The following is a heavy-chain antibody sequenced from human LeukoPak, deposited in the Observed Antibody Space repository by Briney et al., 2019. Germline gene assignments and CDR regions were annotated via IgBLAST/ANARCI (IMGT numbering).Heavy chain of an antibody. CDR1: GGSISSYY. V-gene: IGHV4-59*01. J-gene: IGHJ6*02. Sequence: SETLSLTCTVSGGSISSYYWSWIRQPPGKGLEWIGYIYYSGSTNYSPSLKSRVTISVDTSKNQFSLKLSSVTAADTAVYYCARDRGVPYYYYGMDVWGQGTTVTVSS. CDR3: ARDRGVPYYYYGMDV. D-gene: IGHD2-8*01. CDR2: IYYSGST.